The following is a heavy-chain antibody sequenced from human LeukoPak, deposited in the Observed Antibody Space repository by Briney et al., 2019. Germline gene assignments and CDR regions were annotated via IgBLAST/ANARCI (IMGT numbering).Heavy chain of an antibody. Sequence: PGGSLRLSCAASGFTFSSYGMHWVRQAPGKGLEWVAVISYDGSNKYYADSVKGRFTIPRDNSKNTLYLQMNSLRAEDTAVYYCAKGPMGYGDYWGQGTLVTVSS. V-gene: IGHV3-30*18. CDR3: AKGPMGYGDY. D-gene: IGHD5-12*01. CDR2: ISYDGSNK. CDR1: GFTFSSYG. J-gene: IGHJ4*02.